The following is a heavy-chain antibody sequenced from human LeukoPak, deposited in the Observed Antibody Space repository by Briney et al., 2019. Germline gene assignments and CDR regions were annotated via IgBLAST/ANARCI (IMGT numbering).Heavy chain of an antibody. Sequence: GGSLRLSCAASGFTFSNAWMSWVRQAPGKGLEWVGRIKSKTNDGTSDYAAPVKGRFTISRDDSKNTLYLQMNSLEADDTAVYYCTTYAVDYYYMGVWAKGTTVTVSS. V-gene: IGHV3-15*01. CDR2: IKSKTNDGTS. D-gene: IGHD2-8*01. J-gene: IGHJ6*03. CDR3: TTYAVDYYYMGV. CDR1: GFTFSNAW.